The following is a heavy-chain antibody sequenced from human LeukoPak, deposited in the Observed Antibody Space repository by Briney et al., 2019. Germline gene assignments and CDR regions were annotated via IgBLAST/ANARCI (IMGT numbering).Heavy chain of an antibody. V-gene: IGHV3-21*01. CDR2: ISSSSSYI. CDR3: AGDRRGGYGYLNQGYYYYYGMDV. J-gene: IGHJ6*02. D-gene: IGHD5-18*01. Sequence: GGSLRLSCAASGFTFSSYSMNWVRQAPGKGLEWVSSISSSSSYIYYADSVKGRFTISRDNAKNSLYLQMNSLRAEDTAVYYCAGDRRGGYGYLNQGYYYYYGMDVWGQGTTVTVSS. CDR1: GFTFSSYS.